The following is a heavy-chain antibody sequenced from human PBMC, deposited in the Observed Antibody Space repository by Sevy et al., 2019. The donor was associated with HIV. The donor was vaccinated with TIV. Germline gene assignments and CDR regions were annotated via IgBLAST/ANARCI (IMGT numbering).Heavy chain of an antibody. V-gene: IGHV3-23*01. CDR1: GFTFSSYG. CDR2: ISGSGGST. CDR3: AKVMSPTDAFDI. J-gene: IGHJ3*02. Sequence: GGSLRLSCAASGFTFSSYGMHWVRQAPGKGLEWVSAISGSGGSTYYADSVKGRFTISRDNSKNTLYLQMNSLRAEDTALYYCAKVMSPTDAFDIWGQGTRVTVSS.